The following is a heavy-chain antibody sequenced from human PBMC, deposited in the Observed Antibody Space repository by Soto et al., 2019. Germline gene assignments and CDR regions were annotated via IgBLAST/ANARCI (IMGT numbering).Heavy chain of an antibody. CDR3: ARDDDFWSGYLDY. Sequence: GASVKVSCKASGYTFTGYYMHWVRQAPGQGLEWMGWINPNSGGTNYAQKFQGRVTVTRDTSISTAYMELSRLRSDDTAVYYCARDDDFWSGYLDYWGQGTLVTVSS. CDR2: INPNSGGT. D-gene: IGHD3-3*01. J-gene: IGHJ4*02. CDR1: GYTFTGYY. V-gene: IGHV1-2*02.